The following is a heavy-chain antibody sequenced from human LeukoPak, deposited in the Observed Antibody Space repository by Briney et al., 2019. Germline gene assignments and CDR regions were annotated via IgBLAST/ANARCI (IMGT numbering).Heavy chain of an antibody. V-gene: IGHV1-8*01. CDR1: GYTFTSYD. J-gene: IGHJ5*02. Sequence: ASVKVSCKASGYTFTSYDINWVRQATGQGHEWMGWMNPNSGNTGYAQKFQGRVTMTRNTSISTAYMELSSLRSEDTAVYYCARGRIAARGFDPWGQGTLVTVSS. CDR3: ARGRIAARGFDP. D-gene: IGHD6-6*01. CDR2: MNPNSGNT.